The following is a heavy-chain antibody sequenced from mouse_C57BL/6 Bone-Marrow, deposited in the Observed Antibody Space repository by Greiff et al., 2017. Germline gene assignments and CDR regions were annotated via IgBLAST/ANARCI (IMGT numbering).Heavy chain of an antibody. D-gene: IGHD1-1*01. V-gene: IGHV1-59*01. CDR3: ARWDTVVATVDY. CDR2: IDPSDSYT. Sequence: QVQLQQPGAELVRPGTSVKLSCKASGYTFTSYWMHWVKQRPGQGLEWIGVIDPSDSYTNYNQKFKGKATLTVDTSSSTAYMQLSSLTSEDSAVYYCARWDTVVATVDYWGQGTTLTVSS. CDR1: GYTFTSYW. J-gene: IGHJ2*01.